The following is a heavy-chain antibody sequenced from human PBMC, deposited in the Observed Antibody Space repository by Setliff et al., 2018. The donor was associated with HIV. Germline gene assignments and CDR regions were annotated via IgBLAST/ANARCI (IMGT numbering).Heavy chain of an antibody. Sequence: GASVTVSCKASGYTFTAYYIHWVRQAPGQGLEWMGWINPKGGGTNYAQKFQGRVTMSSDTSISTAYMELGRLRSDDTAVYYCAALTGVKSFDFLEYLLYDYWGQGTQVTVSS. J-gene: IGHJ4*02. CDR2: INPKGGGT. D-gene: IGHD3-3*01. CDR3: AALTGVKSFDFLEYLLYDY. V-gene: IGHV1-2*02. CDR1: GYTFTAYY.